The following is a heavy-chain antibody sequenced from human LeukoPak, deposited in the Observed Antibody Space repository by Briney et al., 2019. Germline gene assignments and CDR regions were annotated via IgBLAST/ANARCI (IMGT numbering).Heavy chain of an antibody. CDR3: ARVNYGDSDY. D-gene: IGHD4-17*01. V-gene: IGHV4-34*01. Sequence: SETLSLTCAVYGGSFSDHYWSWIRQPPGKGLEWIGEINHSGSTNYNPSLKSRVTIAVDTSKIQFSLKLTSATAADTAVYYCARVNYGDSDYWGQGTLVTVSS. CDR1: GGSFSDHY. CDR2: INHSGST. J-gene: IGHJ4*02.